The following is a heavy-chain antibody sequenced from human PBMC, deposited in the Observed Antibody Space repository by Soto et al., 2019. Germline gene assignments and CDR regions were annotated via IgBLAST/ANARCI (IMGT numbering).Heavy chain of an antibody. V-gene: IGHV1-46*01. CDR3: ERDVIGHDNYEPIGYYFDH. Sequence: QVQLSQFGAEVKKPGASVKVSCKASGYSFTNFHIHWVRQAPGQGLEWMGMIDPSGGITRDAQRLQGRITMTRDASTSTVYMELRSLTSEDTAVHYCERDVIGHDNYEPIGYYFDHWGQGTLVTVSS. CDR1: GYSFTNFH. CDR2: IDPSGGIT. D-gene: IGHD3-22*01. J-gene: IGHJ4*02.